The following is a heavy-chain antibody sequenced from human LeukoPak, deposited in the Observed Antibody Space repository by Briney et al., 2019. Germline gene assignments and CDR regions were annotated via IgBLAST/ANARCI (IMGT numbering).Heavy chain of an antibody. V-gene: IGHV1-2*02. J-gene: IGHJ4*02. CDR3: ATQRGSYLWGTDFDY. Sequence: ASVKVSCKASGYTFTVYYMHWVRQAPGQGLEWMGWINPNSGDTRFAREVQGRVTMTRDTSISTAYMGLSRLRSDDTAVYYCATQRGSYLWGTDFDYWGQGTLVTVSS. D-gene: IGHD3-16*01. CDR2: INPNSGDT. CDR1: GYTFTVYY.